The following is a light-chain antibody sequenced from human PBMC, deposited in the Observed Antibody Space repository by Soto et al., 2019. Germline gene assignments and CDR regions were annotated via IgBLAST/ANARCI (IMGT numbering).Light chain of an antibody. Sequence: QSVLTQPPSVSGAPGQRVTISCTGSSSNIGAGYNVHWYQQVPGTAPKLLIYGDSNRPSGVPDRFSGSKSGTSASLAITGLQVEDEAEYYCQSYDSSLSGWLFGGGTKLTFL. CDR3: QSYDSSLSGWL. V-gene: IGLV1-40*01. CDR2: GDS. CDR1: SSNIGAGYN. J-gene: IGLJ3*02.